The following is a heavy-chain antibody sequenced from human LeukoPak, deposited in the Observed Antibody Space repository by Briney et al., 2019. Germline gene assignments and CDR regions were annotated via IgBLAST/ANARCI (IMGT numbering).Heavy chain of an antibody. J-gene: IGHJ4*02. CDR2: IKQDGSEK. Sequence: PGGSLRLSCAASGFTFSTYWMSWVRQAPGKGLEWVANIKQDGSEKYFVDSVRGRFSISRDNAKNSLHLQMNSLRAEDTALYYCARMSFEYCGYDYSYGDYAKPNAYFDYWGQGTLVTVSS. V-gene: IGHV3-7*01. CDR3: ARMSFEYCGYDYSYGDYAKPNAYFDY. CDR1: GFTFSTYW. D-gene: IGHD5-12*01.